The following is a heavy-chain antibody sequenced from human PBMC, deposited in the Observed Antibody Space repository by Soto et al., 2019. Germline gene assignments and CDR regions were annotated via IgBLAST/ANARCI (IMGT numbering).Heavy chain of an antibody. CDR3: ARRVRDKILTAWYFDS. Sequence: SETLSLXCAVYGGSFSGYYWSWSRQPPGKGLEGIGEINNSRNTNYNPSLKSRVAISADTSKNQFSLKLTSVTAADTALYYCARRVRDKILTAWYFDSWGQGTLVTVS. CDR1: GGSFSGYY. J-gene: IGHJ4*02. V-gene: IGHV4-34*01. CDR2: INNSRNT. D-gene: IGHD3-9*01.